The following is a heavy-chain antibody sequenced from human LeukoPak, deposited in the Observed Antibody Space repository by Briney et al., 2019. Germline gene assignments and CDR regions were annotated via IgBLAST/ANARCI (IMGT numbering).Heavy chain of an antibody. CDR1: RCTFSNFA. Sequence: QPVGSLRLSCAPSRCTFSNFAMSWVRQAPGKGLEWVSTISGSGDNTYYADSVKGRFTISRDNSKNTLSLHMNTLRAEDTAQYSCSGVCLHTFFFDRSGYYSDAFGMWGQGTMVTVSP. J-gene: IGHJ3*02. CDR2: ISGSGDNT. CDR3: SGVCLHTFFFDRSGYYSDAFGM. V-gene: IGHV3-23*01. D-gene: IGHD3-22*01.